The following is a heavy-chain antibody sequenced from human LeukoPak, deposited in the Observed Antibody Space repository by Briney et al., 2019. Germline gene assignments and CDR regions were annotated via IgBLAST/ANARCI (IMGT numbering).Heavy chain of an antibody. CDR3: ARDSEVVGATASYYFDY. J-gene: IGHJ4*02. Sequence: SQTLSLTCAISGDSVSSNSAAWNWIRQSSSRGLEWLGRTYYRSKWYNDYAVSVKSRITINPDTSKNQFSLQLNSVTPEDTAVYYRARDSEVVGATASYYFDYWGQGTLVTVSS. D-gene: IGHD1-26*01. CDR1: GDSVSSNSAA. CDR2: TYYRSKWYN. V-gene: IGHV6-1*01.